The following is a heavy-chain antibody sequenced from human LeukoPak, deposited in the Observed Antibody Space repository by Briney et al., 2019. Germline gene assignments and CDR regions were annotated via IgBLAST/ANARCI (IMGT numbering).Heavy chain of an antibody. J-gene: IGHJ6*02. CDR3: TRDLMDYDVSTGLHHYYMDV. D-gene: IGHD3-9*01. CDR2: INGDGRNI. CDR1: GFTFSSYW. V-gene: IGHV3-74*01. Sequence: GGSLRLSCVASGFTFSSYWMHWVRQDPRKGLVWVSRINGDGRNINYADSVRGRFTISRDNAKNTLYLQMSTLRVEDTAVYYCTRDLMDYDVSTGLHHYYMDVWGQGTTVTVSS.